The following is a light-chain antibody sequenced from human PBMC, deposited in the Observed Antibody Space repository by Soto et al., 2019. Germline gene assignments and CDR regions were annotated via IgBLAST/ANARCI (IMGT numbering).Light chain of an antibody. J-gene: IGKJ1*01. CDR2: QAS. Sequence: DIQMTQSPSTTSHFVGDRATLTCRASHSISSWLAWCQQKPGKAVKLLVYQASTLESGVPLRFSGSGSGTEFTLTINSLQSDDFATYYCEKYDSYSWTVGKGNKVAIK. CDR3: EKYDSYSWT. CDR1: HSISSW. V-gene: IGKV1-5*03.